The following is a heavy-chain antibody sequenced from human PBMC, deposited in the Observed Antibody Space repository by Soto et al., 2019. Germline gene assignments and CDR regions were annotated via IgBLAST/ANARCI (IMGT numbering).Heavy chain of an antibody. CDR2: IYHSGST. CDR1: GGSISSGGYS. J-gene: IGHJ4*02. V-gene: IGHV4-30-2*01. CDR3: ARDERDAYALRY. D-gene: IGHD2-2*01. Sequence: QLQLQESGSGLVKPSQTLSLTCAVSGGSISSGGYSWNWIRQPPGKGLEWIGYIYHSGSTYYSPSHKSRVTISVDGSKNQFFLKLSSVTAADTAVYYCARDERDAYALRYWGQGALVTVSS.